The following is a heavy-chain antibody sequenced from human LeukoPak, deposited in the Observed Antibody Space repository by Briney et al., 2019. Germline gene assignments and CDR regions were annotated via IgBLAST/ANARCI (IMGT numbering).Heavy chain of an antibody. V-gene: IGHV4-38-2*02. D-gene: IGHD3-9*01. CDR3: ATDWEY. CDR1: GYSISSGYY. Sequence: NSSETLSLTCTVSGYSISSGYYWDWIRQPPGKGLEWIGTLSHSGSSYYNPSLKSRVTISVDTSKNQFSLNLSSVTAADTAIYYCATDWEYWGPGALVTVSS. CDR2: LSHSGSS. J-gene: IGHJ4*02.